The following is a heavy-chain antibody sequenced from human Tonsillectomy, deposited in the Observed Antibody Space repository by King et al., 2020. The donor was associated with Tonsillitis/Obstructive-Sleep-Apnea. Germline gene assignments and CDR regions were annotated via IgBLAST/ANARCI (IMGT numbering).Heavy chain of an antibody. V-gene: IGHV1-18*01. J-gene: IGHJ6*04. D-gene: IGHD2-2*01. CDR2: ISAYNGNT. CDR3: ARDFCSSTRFYGYRDL. Sequence: QLVQSGAEVKKTGASVKVSCKASGYTFSSYGISWVRQAPGQGLEWMGWISAYNGNTNYAQKLQGRVTMTTDTSTSTAYMELRSLRSDDTAMYYCARDFCSSTRFYGYRDLGGRGTAVTVSS. CDR1: GYTFSSYG.